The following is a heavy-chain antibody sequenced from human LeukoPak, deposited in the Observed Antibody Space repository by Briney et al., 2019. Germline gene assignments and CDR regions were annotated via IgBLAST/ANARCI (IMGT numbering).Heavy chain of an antibody. D-gene: IGHD1-26*01. J-gene: IGHJ4*02. Sequence: SETLSLTCTVSGGSISSSSYYWGWIRQPPGKGLEWIGSIYYSGSTYYNPSLKSRVTISVDTSKNQFSLKLSSVTAADTAVYYCARRGATYFDYWGQGTLVTVSS. V-gene: IGHV4-39*07. CDR2: IYYSGST. CDR3: ARRGATYFDY. CDR1: GGSISSSSYY.